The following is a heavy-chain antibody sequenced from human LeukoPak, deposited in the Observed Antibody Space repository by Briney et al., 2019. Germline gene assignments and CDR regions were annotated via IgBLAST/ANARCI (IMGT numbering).Heavy chain of an antibody. CDR1: GFTFSSYW. D-gene: IGHD2-8*02. V-gene: IGHV3-74*01. CDR2: INTDGSST. CDR3: ARESGGPYW. J-gene: IGHJ4*02. Sequence: GGSLRLSCAASGFTFSSYWMHWVRQAPGKGLVWVSGINTDGSSTSYADSVKGRFTISRDNAKNTLYLHMNSLRVEDTAVYYCARESGGPYWWGQGTLVTVSS.